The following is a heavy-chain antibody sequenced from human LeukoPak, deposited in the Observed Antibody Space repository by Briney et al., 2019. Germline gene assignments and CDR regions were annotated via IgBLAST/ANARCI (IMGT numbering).Heavy chain of an antibody. D-gene: IGHD3-10*01. CDR2: IWYDGSNK. V-gene: IGHV3-33*01. CDR1: GFTFSSYG. Sequence: GGSLRLSCAASGFTFSSYGMHWVRQAPGKGLEWVAVIWYDGSNKYYADSVKGRFTISRDNSKNTLYLQMNSLRAEDTAVYYCAREIVKDGSGSYYNYYGMDVWGQGTTVTVSS. J-gene: IGHJ6*02. CDR3: AREIVKDGSGSYYNYYGMDV.